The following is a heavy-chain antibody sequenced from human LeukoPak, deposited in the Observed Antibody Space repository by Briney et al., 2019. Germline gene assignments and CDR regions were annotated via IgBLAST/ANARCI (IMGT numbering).Heavy chain of an antibody. CDR2: IYYSGSP. CDR1: GGSVTSDSNY. Sequence: SETLSLTCTVSGGSVTSDSNYWSWIRQPPGKGLEWIGYIYYSGSPNYNPSLKSRVSISVDTSKNQFSMKLSSVTAADTAGYYCARDLVVVPTVGYYYYYGMDVWGKGTTVTVSS. D-gene: IGHD2-2*01. J-gene: IGHJ6*04. V-gene: IGHV4-61*01. CDR3: ARDLVVVPTVGYYYYYGMDV.